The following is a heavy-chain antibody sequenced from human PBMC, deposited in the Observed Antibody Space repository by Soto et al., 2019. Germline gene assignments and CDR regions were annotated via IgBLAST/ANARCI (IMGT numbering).Heavy chain of an antibody. CDR2: ISSSSSTI. D-gene: IGHD2-15*01. Sequence: EVQLVESGGGLVQPGGSLRLSCAASGFTFSSYSMDWVRQAPGKGLEWVSYISSSSSTIYHADSVKGRFTISRDNARNSLYLQMNSLRDEDTAVYYCARVVGGYCSGGSCFPYYFDYWGQGTLVTVSS. V-gene: IGHV3-48*02. CDR1: GFTFSSYS. J-gene: IGHJ4*02. CDR3: ARVVGGYCSGGSCFPYYFDY.